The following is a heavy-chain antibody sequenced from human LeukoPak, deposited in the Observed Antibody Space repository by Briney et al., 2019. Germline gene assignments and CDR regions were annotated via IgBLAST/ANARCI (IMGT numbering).Heavy chain of an antibody. CDR1: GYTFSSYY. CDR2: INPSGGST. D-gene: IGHD6-13*01. CDR3: ARVLAGYSSSWYPGY. Sequence: ASVKVSCKASGYTFSSYYMHWVRQAPGQGLEWMGIINPSGGSTIYAQKFQGRVTLTRDTSTNTVYMELSRLRADDTAVYYCARVLAGYSSSWYPGYWGQGTLVTVSS. V-gene: IGHV1-46*01. J-gene: IGHJ4*02.